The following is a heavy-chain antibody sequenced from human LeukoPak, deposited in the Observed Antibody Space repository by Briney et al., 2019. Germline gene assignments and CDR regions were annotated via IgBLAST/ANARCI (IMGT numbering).Heavy chain of an antibody. J-gene: IGHJ4*02. V-gene: IGHV3-21*01. Sequence: GGSLRLSCAASGFTFSSNSMNWVRQAPGKGLEWVSSISSSSSYIYYADSVKGRFIISRDNAKNSLYLQMNSLRADDTAVYYCTRGGGWYVDDYWGQGTLVTVSS. D-gene: IGHD6-19*01. CDR2: ISSSSSYI. CDR1: GFTFSSNS. CDR3: TRGGGWYVDDY.